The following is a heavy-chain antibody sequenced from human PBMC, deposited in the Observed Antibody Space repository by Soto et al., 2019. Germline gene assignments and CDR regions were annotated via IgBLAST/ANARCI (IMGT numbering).Heavy chain of an antibody. J-gene: IGHJ4*02. CDR3: ARDLWEQGMATISGPY. CDR2: ISYDGSNK. D-gene: IGHD5-12*01. Sequence: PGGSLRLSCAASGFTFSSYAMHWVRQAPGKGLEWVAVISYDGSNKYYADSVKGRFTISRDNSKNTLYLQMNSLRAEDTAVYYCARDLWEQGMATISGPYWGQGTLVTVSS. CDR1: GFTFSSYA. V-gene: IGHV3-30-3*01.